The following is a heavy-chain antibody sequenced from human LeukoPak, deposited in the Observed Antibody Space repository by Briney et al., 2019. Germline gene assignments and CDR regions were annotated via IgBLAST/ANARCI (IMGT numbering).Heavy chain of an antibody. J-gene: IGHJ4*02. V-gene: IGHV3-23*01. D-gene: IGHD5-12*01. CDR3: AKDMKWPYYFDY. CDR1: GFNFGIYG. Sequence: GGSLRLSCTASGFNFGIYGMHWVRQAPGKGLEWVAAISGSGGSTYYADSVKGRFTISRDNSKNTLYLQMNSLRAEDTAVYYCAKDMKWPYYFDYWGQGTLVTVSS. CDR2: ISGSGGST.